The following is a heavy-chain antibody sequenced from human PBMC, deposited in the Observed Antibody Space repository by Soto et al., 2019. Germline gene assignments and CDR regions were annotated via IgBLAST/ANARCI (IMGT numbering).Heavy chain of an antibody. J-gene: IGHJ4*02. D-gene: IGHD2-15*01. Sequence: QAQLVESGGGVVQPGRSLRLSCAASGFTFSTYGMHWVRQAPGKGLEWVAGMWYDGSNKYYADSVKGRFTISRDNSKKTRYLQMNSLRAEDTAVYYCARDGWVVVAGLDYWGQGTLVTVSS. V-gene: IGHV3-33*01. CDR1: GFTFSTYG. CDR2: MWYDGSNK. CDR3: ARDGWVVVAGLDY.